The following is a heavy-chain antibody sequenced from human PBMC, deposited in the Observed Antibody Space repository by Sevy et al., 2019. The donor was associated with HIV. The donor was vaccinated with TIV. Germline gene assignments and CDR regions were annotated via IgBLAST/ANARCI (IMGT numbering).Heavy chain of an antibody. J-gene: IGHJ6*03. CDR2: ISGSGGST. CDR1: GFTFSSYA. Sequence: GGSLRLSCAASGFTFSSYAMSWVRQAPGKGLEWVSAISGSGGSTYYADSVKGRFTISRDNSKNTLYLQMNSLRAEDTAVYYCAKDPIKTHGDPNYYDDDMDVWGKGTTVTVSS. D-gene: IGHD4-17*01. V-gene: IGHV3-23*01. CDR3: AKDPIKTHGDPNYYDDDMDV.